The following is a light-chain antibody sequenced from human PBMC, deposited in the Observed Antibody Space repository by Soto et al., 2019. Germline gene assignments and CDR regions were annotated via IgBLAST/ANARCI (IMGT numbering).Light chain of an antibody. Sequence: DIVMTQSPLSLPVTPGEPASISCRSSQSLLHSNGYNYFDWYLQKPGQSPQVLIYMGSIRASGVPDRFSGSGSGTDFTLKISRVEAEDVGIYYCMQALQTPLTFGGGTKVEIK. CDR3: MQALQTPLT. CDR2: MGS. V-gene: IGKV2-28*01. J-gene: IGKJ4*01. CDR1: QSLLHSNGYNY.